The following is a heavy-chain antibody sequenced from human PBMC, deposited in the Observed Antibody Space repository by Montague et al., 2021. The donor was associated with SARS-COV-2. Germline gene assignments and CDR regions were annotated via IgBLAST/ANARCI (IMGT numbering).Heavy chain of an antibody. V-gene: IGHV3-30*04. CDR3: ARDVYSSCWFARSDN. Sequence: SLRLSCAASGFTFSSFAVHWVRQAPGKGLEWVAVISYDGSAKYYVDSVEGRFTISRDNSKNTLYLQMNSLRAEDTAVYYCARDVYSSCWFARSDNWGQGTLVTVSS. D-gene: IGHD6-13*01. CDR2: ISYDGSAK. J-gene: IGHJ4*02. CDR1: GFTFSSFA.